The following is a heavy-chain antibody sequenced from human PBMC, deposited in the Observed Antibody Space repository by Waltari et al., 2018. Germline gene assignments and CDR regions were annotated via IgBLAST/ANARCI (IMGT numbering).Heavy chain of an antibody. CDR2: SLPIFGTA. CDR3: ARATYDYVWGNYGMDV. J-gene: IGHJ6*02. Sequence: QVQLVQSGAEVKKPGSSVKVSCKASGGTFSSYAISWVRQAPGQGLEWMGGSLPIFGTANYAQKFQGRVTITADESTSTAYMELSSLRSEDTAVYYCARATYDYVWGNYGMDVWGQGTTVTVSS. V-gene: IGHV1-69*01. D-gene: IGHD3-16*01. CDR1: GGTFSSYA.